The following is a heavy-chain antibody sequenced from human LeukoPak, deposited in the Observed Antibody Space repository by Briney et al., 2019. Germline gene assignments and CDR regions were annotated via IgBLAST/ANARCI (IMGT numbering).Heavy chain of an antibody. CDR1: GFTFSSYA. J-gene: IGHJ4*02. V-gene: IGHV3-30*02. D-gene: IGHD3-22*01. CDR3: ATLPYYDSSGSYYFDY. Sequence: GGSLRLSCAASGFTFSSYATSWVRQAPGKGLEWVAFIRYGGSNKYYADSVKGRFTISRDNSKNTLYLQMNSLRVEDTAVYYCATLPYYDSSGSYYFDYWGQGALVTVSS. CDR2: IRYGGSNK.